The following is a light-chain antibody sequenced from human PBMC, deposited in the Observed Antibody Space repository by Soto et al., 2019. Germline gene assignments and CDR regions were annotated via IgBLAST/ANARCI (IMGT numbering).Light chain of an antibody. CDR3: QQSYSTPPT. CDR2: AAS. Sequence: DIQITQSPSSLSASVGDIVTITCRASQSISSYLNWYQQKPGKAPKLLIYAASSLQSGVPSRFSGSGSGTDFTLTISSLQPEDFATYYCQQSYSTPPTFGQGTKVDVK. CDR1: QSISSY. J-gene: IGKJ1*01. V-gene: IGKV1-39*01.